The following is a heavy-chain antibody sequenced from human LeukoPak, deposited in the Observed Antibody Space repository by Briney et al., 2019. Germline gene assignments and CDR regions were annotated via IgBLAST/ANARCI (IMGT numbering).Heavy chain of an antibody. D-gene: IGHD3-3*01. CDR3: AKDGSATIFGVVISGY. J-gene: IGHJ4*02. CDR2: ISGSGGST. CDR1: GFTFSSYA. V-gene: IGHV3-23*01. Sequence: GGSLRLSCAASGFTFSSYAMSWVRQAPGKGLEWVSAISGSGGSTYYADSVKGRFIISRDNSKNTLYLQMNSLRAEDTAVYYCAKDGSATIFGVVISGYWGQGTLVTVSS.